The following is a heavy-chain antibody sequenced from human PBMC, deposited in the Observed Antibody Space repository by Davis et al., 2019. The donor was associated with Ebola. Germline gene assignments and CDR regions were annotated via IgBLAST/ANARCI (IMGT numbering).Heavy chain of an antibody. V-gene: IGHV3-30-3*01. CDR1: GFTFSSYA. CDR2: ISYDGSNK. J-gene: IGHJ3*02. D-gene: IGHD2-21*02. Sequence: GESLKTPCAASGFTFSSYAMHWVRQAPGKVPEWVAVISYDGSNKYYADSVKGRFTISIDNSKNTLSLQMNSLRAEDTAVYYCAKDAHNGAYCGGDCSDAFDIWGQGTMVTVSS. CDR3: AKDAHNGAYCGGDCSDAFDI.